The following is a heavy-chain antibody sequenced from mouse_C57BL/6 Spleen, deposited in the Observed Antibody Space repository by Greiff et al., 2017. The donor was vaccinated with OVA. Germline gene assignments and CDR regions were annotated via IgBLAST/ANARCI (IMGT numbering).Heavy chain of an antibody. J-gene: IGHJ1*03. Sequence: QVQLKQPGAELVMPGASVKLSCKASGYTFTSYWMHWVKQRPGQGLEWIGEIDPSDSYTNYNQKFKGKSTLTVDKSSSTAYMQLSSLTSEDSAVYYCARRQYGNYWYFDVWGTGTTVTVSS. D-gene: IGHD2-10*02. CDR2: IDPSDSYT. V-gene: IGHV1-69*01. CDR3: ARRQYGNYWYFDV. CDR1: GYTFTSYW.